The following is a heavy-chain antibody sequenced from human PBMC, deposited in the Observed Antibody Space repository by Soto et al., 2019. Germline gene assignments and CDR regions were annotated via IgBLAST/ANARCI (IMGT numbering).Heavy chain of an antibody. CDR2: ISPQTGGT. Sequence: ASVKVSCKGSGYTFTGYYVHWVRQTPGQGPEWMGEISPQTGGTKYAQKYQGRVTMTRDTSITTVYMELSNLSPDDTAVYYCGRGRSGELVIFYWGQGTLVTVSS. J-gene: IGHJ4*02. V-gene: IGHV1-2*02. CDR3: GRGRSGELVIFY. CDR1: GYTFTGYY. D-gene: IGHD1-26*01.